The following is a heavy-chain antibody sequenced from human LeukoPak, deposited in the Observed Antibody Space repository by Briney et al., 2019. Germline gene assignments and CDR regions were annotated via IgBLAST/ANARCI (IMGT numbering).Heavy chain of an antibody. CDR3: ARSPEDYSNSPYYYYYYMDV. Sequence: GASVKVSCKASGGTFSSYAISWVRQAPGQGLEWMGGIIPIFGTANYAQKFQGRVTITTDESTSTAYMELSSLRSEDTAVYYCARSPEDYSNSPYYYYYYMDVWGKGTTVTVSS. D-gene: IGHD4-11*01. CDR1: GGTFSSYA. CDR2: IIPIFGTA. J-gene: IGHJ6*03. V-gene: IGHV1-69*05.